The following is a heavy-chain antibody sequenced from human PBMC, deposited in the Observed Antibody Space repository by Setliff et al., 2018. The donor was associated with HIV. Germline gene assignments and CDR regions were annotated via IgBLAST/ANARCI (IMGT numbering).Heavy chain of an antibody. CDR3: AKGRYGGYDWGTLDI. CDR2: ISQDASKD. Sequence: AGGSLRLSCATSGFSLRTYGLHWVRQAPGKGLEWVAVISQDASKDYYADSVKGRFTISKDNSKNTVFLLMNGLRVEDTAVYYCAKGRYGGYDWGTLDIWGQGTMVTVSS. J-gene: IGHJ3*02. V-gene: IGHV3-30*18. CDR1: GFSLRTYG. D-gene: IGHD5-12*01.